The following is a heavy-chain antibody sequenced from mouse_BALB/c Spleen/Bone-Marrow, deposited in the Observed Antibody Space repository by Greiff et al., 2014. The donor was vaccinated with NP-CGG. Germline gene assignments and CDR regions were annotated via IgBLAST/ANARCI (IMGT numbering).Heavy chain of an antibody. CDR2: IDPETGGN. Sequence: VQVVESGAELVRPGASVTLSCKASGYTFTDYEIHWVKQTPVHGLEWIGAIDPETGGNAYNQKFKGKATLTADKSSSTAYMELRSLTSEDSAVYYCTRNWDDYFDYWGQGTTLTVSS. V-gene: IGHV1-15*01. J-gene: IGHJ2*01. CDR3: TRNWDDYFDY. CDR1: GYTFTDYE. D-gene: IGHD4-1*01.